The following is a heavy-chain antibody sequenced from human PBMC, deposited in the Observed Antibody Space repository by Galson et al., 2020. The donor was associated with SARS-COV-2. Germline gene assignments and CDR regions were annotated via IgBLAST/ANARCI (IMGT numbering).Heavy chain of an antibody. J-gene: IGHJ4*02. D-gene: IGHD1-26*01. CDR3: VRHPPYGAPLD. CDR2: FLYSRGT. CDR1: GDSISSSTYY. V-gene: IGHV4-39*01. Sequence: ASETLSLTCTVSGDSISSSTYYWGWIRQPPGKGLEWIGSFLYSRGTYYYPSLRSRVTISADTSKNQFSLIFSSVTAADTAVYYCVRHPPYGAPLDWGQGTLVTVSS.